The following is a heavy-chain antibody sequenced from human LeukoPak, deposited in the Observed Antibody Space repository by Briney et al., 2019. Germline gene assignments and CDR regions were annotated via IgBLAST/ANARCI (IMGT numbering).Heavy chain of an antibody. J-gene: IGHJ5*02. D-gene: IGHD3-10*01. Sequence: ASVKVSCKTSGYSFTMYGISWVRQAPGQGLEWMGWISGFNAYTNYAQKLQGRVTMTTDTSTSTAYMEVRGLRSDDTAVYYCARDHWSHYYGSGGENYFDPWGQGTLVTVSS. CDR3: ARDHWSHYYGSGGENYFDP. CDR2: ISGFNAYT. V-gene: IGHV1-18*01. CDR1: GYSFTMYG.